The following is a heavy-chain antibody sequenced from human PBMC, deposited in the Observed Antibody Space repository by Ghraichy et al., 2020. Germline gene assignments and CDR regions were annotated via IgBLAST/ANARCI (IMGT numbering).Heavy chain of an antibody. CDR2: ISSSSSYI. J-gene: IGHJ6*02. Sequence: ESLNISCAASGFTFSSYSMNWVRQAPGKGLEWVSSISSSSSYIYYADSVKGRFTISRDNAKNSLYLQMNSLRAEDTAVYYCARVPLLRAAASPDTANYYYYGMDVWGQGTTVTVSS. D-gene: IGHD6-25*01. CDR3: ARVPLLRAAASPDTANYYYYGMDV. V-gene: IGHV3-21*01. CDR1: GFTFSSYS.